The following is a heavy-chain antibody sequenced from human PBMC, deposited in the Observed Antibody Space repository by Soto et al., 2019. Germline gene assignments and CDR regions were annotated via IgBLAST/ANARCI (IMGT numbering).Heavy chain of an antibody. D-gene: IGHD4-17*01. CDR1: GGSFSGYY. V-gene: IGHV4-34*01. J-gene: IGHJ4*02. CDR2: INHSGST. CDR3: ARGDYGGNSGFDY. Sequence: NPSETLSLTCAVYGGSFSGYYWSWIRQPPGKGLEWIGEINHSGSTNYNPSLKSRVTISVDTSKNQFSLKLSSVTAADTAVYYCARGDYGGNSGFDYWGQGTLVTVSS.